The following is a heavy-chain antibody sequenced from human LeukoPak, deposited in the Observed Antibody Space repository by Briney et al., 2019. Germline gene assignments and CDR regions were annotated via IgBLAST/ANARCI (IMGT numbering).Heavy chain of an antibody. V-gene: IGHV1-18*01. CDR3: ARGRHLEYCSGGSCYGRENDY. D-gene: IGHD2-15*01. CDR2: ISAYNGNT. J-gene: IGHJ4*02. Sequence: ASVKVSCKASGYTFTSYGISWVRQAPEQGLEWMGWISAYNGNTNYAQKLQGRVTMTTDTSTSTAYMELRSLRSDDTAVYYCARGRHLEYCSGGSCYGRENDYWGQGTLVTVSS. CDR1: GYTFTSYG.